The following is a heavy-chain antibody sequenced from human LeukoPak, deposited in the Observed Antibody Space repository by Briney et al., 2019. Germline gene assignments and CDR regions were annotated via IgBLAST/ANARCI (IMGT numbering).Heavy chain of an antibody. D-gene: IGHD5-24*01. J-gene: IGHJ4*02. V-gene: IGHV4-39*07. CDR2: IYYSGST. CDR1: GGSISSSSYY. CDR3: ARMLQFDVLLDY. Sequence: KTSQTLSLTCTVSGGSISSSSYYWGWIRQPPGKGLEWIGSIYYSGSTYYNPSLKSRVTISVDTSKNQFSLKLSSVTAADTAVYYCARMLQFDVLLDYWGQGTLVTVSS.